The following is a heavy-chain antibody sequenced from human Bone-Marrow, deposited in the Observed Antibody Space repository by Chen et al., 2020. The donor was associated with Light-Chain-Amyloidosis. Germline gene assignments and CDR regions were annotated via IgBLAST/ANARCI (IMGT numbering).Heavy chain of an antibody. CDR1: GFTFSHYA. V-gene: IGHV3-23*04. J-gene: IGHJ4*02. CDR3: AKDRCTSISCSDFDY. CDR2: ARGGDGPT. D-gene: IGHD2-2*01. Sequence: VQLVESGGGLVQPGGSLRLYCVGPGFTFSHYAMTWVRQAPGKGLECVSVARGGDGPTYYADSVRGRFTIYRDNSKNTLYLQMNSLRAEDTAVYYCAKDRCTSISCSDFDYWGQGTLVTVSS.